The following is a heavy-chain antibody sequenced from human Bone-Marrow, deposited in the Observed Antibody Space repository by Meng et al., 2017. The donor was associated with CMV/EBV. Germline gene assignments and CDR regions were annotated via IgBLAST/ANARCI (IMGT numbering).Heavy chain of an antibody. Sequence: WGSLRLSCAASGFTFSSFAMSWVRQAPGKGLEWVSVIYSGGTSTYYADSVKGRFTISRDNSKNTLYLQMNSLRVEDTAIYYCAKDFGGSGTAIDYWGQGTLVTVSS. D-gene: IGHD3-10*01. V-gene: IGHV3-23*03. J-gene: IGHJ4*02. CDR1: GFTFSSFA. CDR2: IYSGGTST. CDR3: AKDFGGSGTAIDY.